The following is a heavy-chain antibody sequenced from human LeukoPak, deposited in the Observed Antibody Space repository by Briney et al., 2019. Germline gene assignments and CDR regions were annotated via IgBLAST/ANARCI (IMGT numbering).Heavy chain of an antibody. V-gene: IGHV3-21*01. Sequence: GGSLRLSCAASGFTFSSYSMNWVRQAPGKGLEWVSSIDSSSSHIYYADSLKGQFTISRDNAKNSLYLQMNSLRAEDTAVYYCARAQKLIGEFDYWGQGTLVTVSS. CDR3: ARAQKLIGEFDY. J-gene: IGHJ4*02. CDR1: GFTFSSYS. CDR2: IDSSSSHI. D-gene: IGHD3-10*01.